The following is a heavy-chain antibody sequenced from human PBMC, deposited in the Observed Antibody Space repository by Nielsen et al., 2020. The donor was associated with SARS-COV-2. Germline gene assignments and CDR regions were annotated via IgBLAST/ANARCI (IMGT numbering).Heavy chain of an antibody. V-gene: IGHV4-39*07. CDR2: IYYSGST. CDR3: ARAATTYYDFWSGYYGASLADYYYGMDV. D-gene: IGHD3-3*01. J-gene: IGHJ6*02. Sequence: WLRQPPGKGLEWIGSIYYSGSTNYNPSLKSRVTISVDTSKNQFSLKLSSVTAADTAVYYCARAATTYYDFWSGYYGASLADYYYGMDVWGQGTTVTVSS.